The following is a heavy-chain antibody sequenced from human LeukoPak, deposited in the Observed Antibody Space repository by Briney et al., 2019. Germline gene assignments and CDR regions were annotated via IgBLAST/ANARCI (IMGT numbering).Heavy chain of an antibody. D-gene: IGHD2-2*01. CDR3: AKGLVVNDNYFDN. V-gene: IGHV3-23*01. CDR1: GFTFSSYA. CDR2: IGGSDDTT. J-gene: IGHJ4*02. Sequence: GGSLRLSCAASGFTFSSYAMSWVRQAPGKGLEWVSSIGGSDDTTYYADSVKGRFTISSDFSTNTVSLQMTSLRAEDTAVYFCAKGLVVNDNYFDNWGQGTLVTVSS.